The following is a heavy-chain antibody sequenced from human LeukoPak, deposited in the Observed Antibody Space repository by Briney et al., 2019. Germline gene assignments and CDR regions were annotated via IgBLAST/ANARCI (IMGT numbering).Heavy chain of an antibody. V-gene: IGHV3-73*01. D-gene: IGHD3-22*01. CDR1: GFTFSGSA. CDR3: TSRSRMIVLNY. CDR2: IRSKANSYAT. J-gene: IGHJ4*02. Sequence: GGSLRLSCAASGFTFSGSAMHWVRQASGKGLEWVGRIRSKANSYATAYAASVKGRFTISRDDSKNTAYLQMNSLKTEDTAVYYCTSRSRMIVLNYWGQGTLVTVSS.